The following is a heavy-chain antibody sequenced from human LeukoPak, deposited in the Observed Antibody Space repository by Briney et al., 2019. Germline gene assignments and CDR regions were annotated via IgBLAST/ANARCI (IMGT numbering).Heavy chain of an antibody. D-gene: IGHD5-18*01. V-gene: IGHV3-23*01. CDR1: GFTFSSYG. Sequence: GGSLRISCAASGFTFSSYGMSWVRQAPGKGLEWVSAISGSGGSTYYADSVKGRFTISRDNSKNTLYLQMNSLRAEDTAVYYCARDPRSYGYYYYMDVWGKGTTVTVSS. CDR2: ISGSGGST. J-gene: IGHJ6*03. CDR3: ARDPRSYGYYYYMDV.